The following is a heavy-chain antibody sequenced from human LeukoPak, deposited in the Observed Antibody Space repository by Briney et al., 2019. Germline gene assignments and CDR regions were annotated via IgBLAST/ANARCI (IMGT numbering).Heavy chain of an antibody. D-gene: IGHD6-13*01. CDR1: GGSISSYY. Sequence: SETLSLTCTASGGSISSYYWSWIRQPPGKGLEWIGYIYYSGSTNYNPSLKSRVTISVDTSKNQFSLKLSSVTAADTAVYYCARAGYSSSWYVYGMDVWGQGTTVTVSS. CDR2: IYYSGST. V-gene: IGHV4-59*01. J-gene: IGHJ6*02. CDR3: ARAGYSSSWYVYGMDV.